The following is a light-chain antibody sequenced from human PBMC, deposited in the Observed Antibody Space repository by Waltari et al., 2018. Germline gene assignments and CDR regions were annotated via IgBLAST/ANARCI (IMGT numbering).Light chain of an antibody. CDR1: QNINIY. CDR3: QKYDSAPRT. CDR2: DAS. J-gene: IGKJ1*01. V-gene: IGKV3-11*01. Sequence: DIVLTQSPATLSLSPGDRATLSCRASQNINIYLAWYQQKPGQAPRLLIYDASNRATGVPARFSGSGSGTDFTLTISSLQPEDVATYYCQKYDSAPRTFGQGTKVEIK.